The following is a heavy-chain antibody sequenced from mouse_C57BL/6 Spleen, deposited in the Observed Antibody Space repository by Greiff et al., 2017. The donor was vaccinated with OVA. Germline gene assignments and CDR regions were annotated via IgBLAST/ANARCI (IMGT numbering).Heavy chain of an antibody. CDR1: GYSITSGYY. D-gene: IGHD2-3*01. J-gene: IGHJ2*01. CDR2: ISYDGSN. CDR3: ARAGGDGIFDY. Sequence: EVQLVESGPGLVKPSQSLSLTCSVTGYSITSGYYWNWIRQFPGNKLEWMGYISYDGSNNYNPSLKNRISITRDPSKNQFFLKLNSVTTEDTATYYCARAGGDGIFDYWGQGTTLTVSA. V-gene: IGHV3-6*01.